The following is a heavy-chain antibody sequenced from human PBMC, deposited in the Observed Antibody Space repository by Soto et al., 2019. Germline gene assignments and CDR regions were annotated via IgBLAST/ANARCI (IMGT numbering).Heavy chain of an antibody. J-gene: IGHJ4*02. Sequence: EVQLVESGGGLVQPGGSLRLSCAASGITFSDYWMSWVRQAPGKGLEWVANIKEDGSEKYYVDSVKGRFTISRDNAKNSLHMQMNSLRAEDTAVYYCARDYNREFDYWGQGTPVTVPS. CDR1: GITFSDYW. CDR3: ARDYNREFDY. CDR2: IKEDGSEK. V-gene: IGHV3-7*05. D-gene: IGHD3-10*01.